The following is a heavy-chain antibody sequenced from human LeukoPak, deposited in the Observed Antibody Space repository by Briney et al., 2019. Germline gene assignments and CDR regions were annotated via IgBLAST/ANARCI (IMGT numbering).Heavy chain of an antibody. Sequence: GASVKVSCKASGYTFTSYYMHWVRQAPGQGLEWMGRINPNNGDTNCPQNFQGRVTMTRDTSISTAYMEMTSLTSDDTAVYWCAIGMMAAGTFDRWGQGTLVTVSS. CDR2: INPNNGDT. CDR1: GYTFTSYY. J-gene: IGHJ4*02. D-gene: IGHD6-13*01. V-gene: IGHV1-2*06. CDR3: AIGMMAAGTFDR.